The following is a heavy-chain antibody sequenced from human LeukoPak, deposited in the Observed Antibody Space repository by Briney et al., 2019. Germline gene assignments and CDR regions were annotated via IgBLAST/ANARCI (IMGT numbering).Heavy chain of an antibody. CDR3: AKVDGYNSGWYDY. CDR2: ISWNSGNI. CDR1: GFTFDDYG. V-gene: IGHV3-9*01. Sequence: GRSLRLSCAASGFTFDDYGMHWVRQPPGKGLEWVSGISWNSGNIGYADSVKGRITISRDNAKNSLYLQMDSLRAEDTAFYYCAKVDGYNSGWYDYWGQGTLVTVSS. D-gene: IGHD6-19*01. J-gene: IGHJ4*02.